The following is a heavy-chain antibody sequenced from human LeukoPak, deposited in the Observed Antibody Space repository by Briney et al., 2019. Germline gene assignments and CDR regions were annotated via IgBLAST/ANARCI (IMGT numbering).Heavy chain of an antibody. V-gene: IGHV4-39*07. CDR2: INHSGST. D-gene: IGHD6-13*01. CDR1: GGSINNNNYY. Sequence: PSETLSLTCTVSGGSINNNNYYWSWIRQPPGKGLEWIGEINHSGSTNYNPPLKSRVTISVDTSKNQFSLKLSSVTAADTAVYYCARGLTRIAAKWGIDFDYWGQGTLVTVSS. J-gene: IGHJ4*02. CDR3: ARGLTRIAAKWGIDFDY.